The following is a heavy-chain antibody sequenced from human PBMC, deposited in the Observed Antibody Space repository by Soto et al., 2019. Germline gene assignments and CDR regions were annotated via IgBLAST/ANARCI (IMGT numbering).Heavy chain of an antibody. CDR2: TYYRSKWYN. J-gene: IGHJ4*02. Sequence: SQTLSLTCAISGDSVSSNSAAWNWIRQSPSRGLEWLGRTYYRSKWYNDYAVSVKSRITINPDTSRNQFSLQLNSVTPEDTAVYYCARGGTFSSRWVRFFDYLGQGTLLTFSS. V-gene: IGHV6-1*01. CDR1: GDSVSSNSAA. D-gene: IGHD6-13*01. CDR3: ARGGTFSSRWVRFFDY.